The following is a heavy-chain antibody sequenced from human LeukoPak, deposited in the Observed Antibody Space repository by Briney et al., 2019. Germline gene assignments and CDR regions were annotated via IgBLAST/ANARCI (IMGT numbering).Heavy chain of an antibody. V-gene: IGHV4-61*01. J-gene: IGHJ4*02. D-gene: IGHD3-22*01. Sequence: SETLSLTCTVSCGSVSSGSYYWSWIRHPPGKGLEWIGYIYYSGSTNYNPSLKSRVTISVDTSKNQFSLKLSSVTAADTAVYYCARDYYDSSGYLFDYWGQGTLVTVSS. CDR3: ARDYYDSSGYLFDY. CDR2: IYYSGST. CDR1: CGSVSSGSYY.